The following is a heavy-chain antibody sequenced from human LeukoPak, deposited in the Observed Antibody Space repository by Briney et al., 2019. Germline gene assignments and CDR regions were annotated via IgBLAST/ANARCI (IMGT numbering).Heavy chain of an antibody. J-gene: IGHJ4*02. CDR2: ISNGGTT. CDR3: ARDGLRYFDWLFYY. D-gene: IGHD3-9*01. V-gene: IGHV3-66*01. Sequence: GGSLRLSCAASGFTVSDNYMSWVRQAPGTGLEWVSNISNGGTTYYADSVKGRFTISRDNSKNTLYLQMNSLRAEDTAAYYCARDGLRYFDWLFYYWGQGTLVTVSS. CDR1: GFTVSDNY.